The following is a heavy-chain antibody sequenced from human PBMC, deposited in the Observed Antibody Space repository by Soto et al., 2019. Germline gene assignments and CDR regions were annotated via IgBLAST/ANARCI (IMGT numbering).Heavy chain of an antibody. D-gene: IGHD4-17*01. CDR2: IYHSGST. CDR3: ARVWPDTVTNWFDP. Sequence: KTSETLSLTCAVSGYSISSGYYWGWIRQPPGKGLEWIGSIYHSGSTYYNPSLKSRVTISVDTSKNQFSLKLSSVTAADTAVYYCARVWPDTVTNWFDPWGQGTLVTVSS. V-gene: IGHV4-38-2*01. J-gene: IGHJ5*02. CDR1: GYSISSGYY.